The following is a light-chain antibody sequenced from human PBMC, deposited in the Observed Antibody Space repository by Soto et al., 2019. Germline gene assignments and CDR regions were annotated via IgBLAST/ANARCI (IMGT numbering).Light chain of an antibody. Sequence: DIQMTQSPSSLSASVGDRVTITCRAIQNIDTYMNWYQHKPGTAPKLLIYDASSLQSGVPSRFSGSGSGTDFTLTISSLRPEDFATYYCQQSYSSPPITFGQGTRLEIK. CDR2: DAS. CDR1: QNIDTY. J-gene: IGKJ5*01. V-gene: IGKV1-39*01. CDR3: QQSYSSPPIT.